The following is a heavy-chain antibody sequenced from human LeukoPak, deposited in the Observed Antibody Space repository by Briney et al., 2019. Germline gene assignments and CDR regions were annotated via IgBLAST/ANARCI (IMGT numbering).Heavy chain of an antibody. V-gene: IGHV4-30-4*01. CDR2: IYYSGST. CDR1: GGSISSGDYY. D-gene: IGHD3-9*01. Sequence: SETLSLTCTVSGGSISSGDYYWSWILQPPGKGLEWIGYIYYSGSTYYNPSLKSRVTISVDTSKNQFSPKLSSVTAADTAVYYCARVPYYDILTGYYFDYWGQRTLVTVSS. J-gene: IGHJ4*02. CDR3: ARVPYYDILTGYYFDY.